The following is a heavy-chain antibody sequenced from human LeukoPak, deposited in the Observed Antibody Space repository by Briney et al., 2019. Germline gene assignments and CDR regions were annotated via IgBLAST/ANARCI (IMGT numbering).Heavy chain of an antibody. CDR3: ARVVVVPAEPYYFDY. V-gene: IGHV4-61*01. CDR1: GGSVSSGSYY. D-gene: IGHD2-2*01. Sequence: SETLFLTCTVSGGSVSSGSYYWSWIRQPPGKGLEWIGYIYYSGSTNYNPSLKSRVTISVDTSKNQFSLKLSSVTAADTAVYYCARVVVVPAEPYYFDYWGQGTLVTVSS. CDR2: IYYSGST. J-gene: IGHJ4*02.